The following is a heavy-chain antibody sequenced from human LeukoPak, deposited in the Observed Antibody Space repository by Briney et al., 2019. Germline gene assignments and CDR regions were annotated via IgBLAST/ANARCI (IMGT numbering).Heavy chain of an antibody. CDR2: IIDSGIST. J-gene: IGHJ4*02. V-gene: IGHV3-23*01. CDR1: GFTVSSNY. CDR3: AQGSRGSYDY. Sequence: GVSLRLSCAASGFTVSSNYMSWVRQAPEKGREGVSSIIDSGISTYYGDSVKGRFTISRDNSQNTLYLQMNSLRAEDTAVYYCAQGSRGSYDYWGQGTLVTVSS. D-gene: IGHD1-26*01.